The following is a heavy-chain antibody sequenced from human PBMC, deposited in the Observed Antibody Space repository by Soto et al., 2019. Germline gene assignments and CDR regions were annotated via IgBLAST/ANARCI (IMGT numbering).Heavy chain of an antibody. D-gene: IGHD5-18*01. J-gene: IGHJ4*02. CDR1: GGSISSGGYS. V-gene: IGHV4-39*07. CDR2: IYYSGST. Sequence: SETLSLTCAVSGGSISSGGYSWSWIRQPPGKGLEWIGSIYYSGSTHYKPSLKSRVTISVDTSKNQFSLKLSSVTAADTAVYYCARGIQLWPITYYFDYWGQGTLVTVSS. CDR3: ARGIQLWPITYYFDY.